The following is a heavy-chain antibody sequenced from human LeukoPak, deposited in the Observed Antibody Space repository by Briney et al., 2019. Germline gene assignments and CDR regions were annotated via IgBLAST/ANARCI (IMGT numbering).Heavy chain of an antibody. D-gene: IGHD4-17*01. J-gene: IGHJ4*02. CDR3: ARSGLYGERY. CDR2: FDPEDGET. V-gene: IGHV1-24*01. CDR1: GYTLTELS. Sequence: ASVKVSCKVSGYTLTELSMHWVRQAPGKGLEWMGGFDPEDGETIYAQKFQGRVIMTRNTSISTAYMELSSLRSEDTAVYYCARSGLYGERYWGQGTLVTVSS.